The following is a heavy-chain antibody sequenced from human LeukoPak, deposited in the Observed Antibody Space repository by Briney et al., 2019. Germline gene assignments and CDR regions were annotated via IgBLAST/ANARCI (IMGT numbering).Heavy chain of an antibody. J-gene: IGHJ5*02. V-gene: IGHV1-8*01. CDR3: ARGGVAKYYDILPFDP. D-gene: IGHD3-9*01. Sequence: GASVKVSCKASGYTFTSYDINWVRQATGQGLEWMGWMNPNSGNTGYAQKFQGRVTMTRNTSISTAYMELSSLRSEDTAVYYCARGGVAKYYDILPFDPWGQGTLVTVSS. CDR1: GYTFTSYD. CDR2: MNPNSGNT.